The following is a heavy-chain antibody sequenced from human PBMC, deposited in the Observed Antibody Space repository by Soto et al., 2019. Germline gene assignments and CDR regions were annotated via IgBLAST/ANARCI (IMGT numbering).Heavy chain of an antibody. V-gene: IGHV3-23*01. CDR3: AKDLDAGGPRAFDI. CDR2: MSGSGGAT. Sequence: EVQLLESGGGLVQPGGSLRLSCAASRFPFNSYAMSWVRQAPGKGLEWVSAMSGSGGATYYAGSVKGRVTISRDNSKDTLYLQMNSLRVEDTAIDLCAKDLDAGGPRAFDIWGQGTMVTVSS. CDR1: RFPFNSYA. J-gene: IGHJ3*02. D-gene: IGHD2-15*01.